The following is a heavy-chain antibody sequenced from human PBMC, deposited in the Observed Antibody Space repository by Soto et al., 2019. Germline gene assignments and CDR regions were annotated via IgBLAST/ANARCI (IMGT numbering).Heavy chain of an antibody. Sequence: SETLSLTCTVSGCSISNYYWSWIRQSPGKGLEWIGYIYDTGNTNSNPSLQSRATRSIDTSKNQLSLKLSSVTAADTAVYYCERARITMVREVIKYNMDVWGQGTTVTVSS. CDR2: IYDTGNT. CDR1: GCSISNYY. D-gene: IGHD3-10*01. J-gene: IGHJ6*02. CDR3: ERARITMVREVIKYNMDV. V-gene: IGHV4-59*01.